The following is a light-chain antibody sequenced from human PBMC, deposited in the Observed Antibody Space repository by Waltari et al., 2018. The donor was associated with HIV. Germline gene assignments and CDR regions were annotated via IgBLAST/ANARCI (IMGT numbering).Light chain of an antibody. CDR3: QSYDSSLRGVL. CDR1: SSNIGAGYE. Sequence: QSVLTQPPSVSGAPGQRVTISCTGSSSNIGAGYEVHWYQQLPGTAPKVLVYDNTNPPSGVPDRFSGSKSGASASLGITGLQAEDEADYYCQSYDSSLRGVLFGGGTKLTVL. J-gene: IGLJ2*01. V-gene: IGLV1-40*01. CDR2: DNT.